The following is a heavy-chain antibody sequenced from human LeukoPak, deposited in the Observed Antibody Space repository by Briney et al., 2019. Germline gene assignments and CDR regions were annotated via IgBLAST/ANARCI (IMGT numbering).Heavy chain of an antibody. J-gene: IGHJ2*01. Sequence: ASVNVSCKASGYTFTTHGIVWVRQAPGQGLEWMGWISAHNGNTNYAQSLQGRVTMTTDTSTNTAYMELRSLRSDDTAVYYCARDGYFDLWGRGTLVTVSS. V-gene: IGHV1-18*01. CDR1: GYTFTTHG. CDR2: ISAHNGNT. CDR3: ARDGYFDL.